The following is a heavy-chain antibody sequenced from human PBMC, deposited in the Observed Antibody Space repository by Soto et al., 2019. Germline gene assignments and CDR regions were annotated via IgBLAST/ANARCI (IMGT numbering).Heavy chain of an antibody. D-gene: IGHD5-12*01. J-gene: IGHJ4*02. CDR2: ICYSGST. CDR3: AREESGLFDY. V-gene: IGHV4-30-4*08. CDR1: GDSLSRADYF. Sequence: SETLSLTCTVSGDSLSRADYFWSGIRQAPEKGLEWIGYICYSGSTYHNPSLKSRTSMSVDTSKRQFSLTLTSVTAADTAVYYCAREESGLFDYWGQGRLVTVSS.